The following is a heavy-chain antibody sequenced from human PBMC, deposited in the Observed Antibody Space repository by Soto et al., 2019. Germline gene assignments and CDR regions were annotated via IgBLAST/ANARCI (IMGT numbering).Heavy chain of an antibody. J-gene: IGHJ4*02. V-gene: IGHV1-18*01. D-gene: IGHD2-8*01. CDR2: ISAYNGNT. Sequence: QVQLVQSGAEVKKPGASVKVSCKASGYTFTSYGISWVRQAPGQGLEWMGWISAYNGNTNYAQKLQGRVTMTTDTATSTAYMELRSLRSDDTAVYYCARVLHGYCTNGVCSTARRHPLADLDYWGQGTLVTVSS. CDR1: GYTFTSYG. CDR3: ARVLHGYCTNGVCSTARRHPLADLDY.